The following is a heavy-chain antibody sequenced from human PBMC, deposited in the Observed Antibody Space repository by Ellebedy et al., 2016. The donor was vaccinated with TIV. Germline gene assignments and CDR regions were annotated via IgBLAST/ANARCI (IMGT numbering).Heavy chain of an antibody. V-gene: IGHV3-30*03. J-gene: IGHJ4*02. Sequence: GGSLRLSXAASGFTFSNAWMGWVRQAPGKGLAWVAVISYDGTKKYYADSVKGRFTISRDEFKTTLYLQMNSLRPEDTAIYYCARGIGARPPDFWGQGTLVTVSS. D-gene: IGHD6-6*01. CDR3: ARGIGARPPDF. CDR1: GFTFSNAW. CDR2: ISYDGTKK.